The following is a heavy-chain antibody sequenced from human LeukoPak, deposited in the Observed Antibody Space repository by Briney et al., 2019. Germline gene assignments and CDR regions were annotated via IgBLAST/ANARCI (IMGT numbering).Heavy chain of an antibody. CDR2: IYNADNT. J-gene: IGHJ3*02. D-gene: IGHD1-26*01. V-gene: IGHV3-53*01. CDR3: AREEGVGAFDI. Sequence: GGSLRLSCAVSGFIVSSNYMSWVRQAPGKGLEWVSVIYNADNTYYADSVKGRFTISRDNYNNKLYLQMDSLRAEDTAVYYCAREEGVGAFDIWGQGTMVTVSS. CDR1: GFIVSSNY.